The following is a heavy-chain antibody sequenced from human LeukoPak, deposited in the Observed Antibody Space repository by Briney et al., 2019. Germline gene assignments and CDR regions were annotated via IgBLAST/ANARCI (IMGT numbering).Heavy chain of an antibody. CDR2: ISSSGSTI. Sequence: PGGSLRLSCAASGFTLSDYYMSWIRQAPGKGLEWVSYISSSGSTIYYADSVKGRFTISRNNAKNSLYLQMNSLRAEDTAVYYCAKGQIVVVPAAISYWGQGTLVTVSS. D-gene: IGHD2-2*02. CDR3: AKGQIVVVPAAISY. CDR1: GFTLSDYY. V-gene: IGHV3-11*01. J-gene: IGHJ4*02.